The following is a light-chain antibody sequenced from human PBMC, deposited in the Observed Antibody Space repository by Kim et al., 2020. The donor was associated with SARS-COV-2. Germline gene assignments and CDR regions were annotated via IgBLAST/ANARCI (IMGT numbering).Light chain of an antibody. CDR3: QQYNRLWT. Sequence: STSAADTVTMTSPATQRINSWLARYQQNPGKATEVLIYKASSLERRVASRFSGRGPGTESTLTIYSMEPEDIAASYFQQYNRLWTFGQWAKV. J-gene: IGKJ1*01. CDR1: QRINSW. CDR2: KAS. V-gene: IGKV1-5*03.